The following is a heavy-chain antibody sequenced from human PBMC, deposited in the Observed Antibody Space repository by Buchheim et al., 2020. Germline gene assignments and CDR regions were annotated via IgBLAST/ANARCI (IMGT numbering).Heavy chain of an antibody. CDR1: GFTFSSYA. CDR2: ISYDGSNK. CDR3: ARVDAYGDYEYNWFDP. Sequence: QVQLVESGGGVVQPGRSLRLSCAASGFTFSSYAMHWVRQAPGKGLEWVAVISYDGSNKYYADSVKGRFTISRDNSKHTLYLQMNSLRAEDTAVYYCARVDAYGDYEYNWFDPWGQGTL. V-gene: IGHV3-30-3*01. J-gene: IGHJ5*02. D-gene: IGHD4-17*01.